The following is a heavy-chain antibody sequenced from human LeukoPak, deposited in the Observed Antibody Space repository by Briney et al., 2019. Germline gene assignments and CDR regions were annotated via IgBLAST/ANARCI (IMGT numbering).Heavy chain of an antibody. Sequence: PSETLSLTCTVSGYSISSGYYWGWIRQPPGKGLEWIGSIYHSGSTYYNPSLKSRVTISVDTSKNHFSLNLSSVTAADTAVYYCAKTFGITIFGVTWEGAFDIWGQGTMVTVSS. D-gene: IGHD3-3*01. CDR3: AKTFGITIFGVTWEGAFDI. CDR1: GYSISSGYY. V-gene: IGHV4-38-2*02. J-gene: IGHJ3*02. CDR2: IYHSGST.